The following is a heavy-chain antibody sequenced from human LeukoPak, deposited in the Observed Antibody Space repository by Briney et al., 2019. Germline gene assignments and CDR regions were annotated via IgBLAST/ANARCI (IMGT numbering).Heavy chain of an antibody. CDR3: ARAPYYYGSGARGDAFDI. CDR1: GGSISSGDYY. V-gene: IGHV4-30-4*01. J-gene: IGHJ3*02. Sequence: SETLFLTCTVSGGSISSGDYYWSWIRQPPGKGLEWIGYIYYSGSTYYNPSLKSRVTISVDTSKNQFSLKLSSVTAADTAVYYCARAPYYYGSGARGDAFDIWGQGTMVTVSS. D-gene: IGHD3-10*01. CDR2: IYYSGST.